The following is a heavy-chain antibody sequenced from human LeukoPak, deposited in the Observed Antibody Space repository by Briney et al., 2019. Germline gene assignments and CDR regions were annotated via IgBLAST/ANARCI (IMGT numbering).Heavy chain of an antibody. D-gene: IGHD3/OR15-3a*01. Sequence: GGSLRLSCVASGFTPSEYWMTWVRQAPGKGLEWVANIKQDGTEKHHVDSVKGRFTISRDNTENSMYLQMNSLRVEDTAVYFCAGGAGWTAEDWGQGTQVTVSS. J-gene: IGHJ4*02. V-gene: IGHV3-7*03. CDR1: GFTPSEYW. CDR3: AGGAGWTAED. CDR2: IKQDGTEK.